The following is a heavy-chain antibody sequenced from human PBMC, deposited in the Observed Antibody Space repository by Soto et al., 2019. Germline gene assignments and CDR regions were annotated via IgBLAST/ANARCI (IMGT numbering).Heavy chain of an antibody. D-gene: IGHD2-21*01. CDR1: GGSISSGDYY. Sequence: QVQLQESGPGLVKPSQTLSLTCTVSGGSISSGDYYWSWIRQPPGKGLEWIGYIYNSGSTVYNPSLKSRITMSVDTSKTQVSPKLSSVTAADTAVHYWASGCGPIDVGGQGTPVTVSS. V-gene: IGHV4-30-4*01. CDR2: IYNSGST. J-gene: IGHJ4*02. CDR3: ASGCGPIDV.